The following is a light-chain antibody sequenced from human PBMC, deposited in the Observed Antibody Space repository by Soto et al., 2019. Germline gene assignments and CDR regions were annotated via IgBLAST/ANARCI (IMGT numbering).Light chain of an antibody. J-gene: IGLJ2*01. CDR1: SSNIGAGYD. CDR3: QSYDSSLSVI. CDR2: VNI. V-gene: IGLV1-40*01. Sequence: QSVLTQPPSVSGAPGQTITISCTGASSNIGAGYDVHWYQQLPGTAPKLLIYVNINRPSGVPDRFSASRSDSSASLAITGLQAEDEADYYCQSYDSSLSVIFGGGTKLTVL.